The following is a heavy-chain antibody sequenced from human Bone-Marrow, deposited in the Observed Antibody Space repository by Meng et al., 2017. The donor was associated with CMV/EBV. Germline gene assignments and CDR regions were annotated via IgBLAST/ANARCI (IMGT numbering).Heavy chain of an antibody. V-gene: IGHV2-26*01. CDR2: IFSNDEK. Sequence: SGPTLVKPTETLTLTCTVSGFSLSNARMGVSWIRQPPGEALEWLAHIFSNDEKSYSTSLKSRLTISKDTSKSQVVLTMTNMDPVDTATYYCARIYSNYEYFDYWGQGTLVTVSS. CDR1: GFSLSNARMG. D-gene: IGHD4-11*01. J-gene: IGHJ4*02. CDR3: ARIYSNYEYFDY.